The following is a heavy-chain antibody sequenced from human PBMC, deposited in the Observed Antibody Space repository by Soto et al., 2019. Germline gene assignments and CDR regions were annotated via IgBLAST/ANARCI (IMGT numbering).Heavy chain of an antibody. J-gene: IGHJ6*02. D-gene: IGHD6-13*01. Sequence: GGSLRLSCAASGFTFSSYAMHWVRQAPGKGLEWVAVISYDGSNKYYADSVKGRFTISRDNSKNTLYLQMNSLRAEDTAVYYCARDEGECIAAAGCMDVWGQGTTVTVSS. V-gene: IGHV3-30-3*01. CDR2: ISYDGSNK. CDR3: ARDEGECIAAAGCMDV. CDR1: GFTFSSYA.